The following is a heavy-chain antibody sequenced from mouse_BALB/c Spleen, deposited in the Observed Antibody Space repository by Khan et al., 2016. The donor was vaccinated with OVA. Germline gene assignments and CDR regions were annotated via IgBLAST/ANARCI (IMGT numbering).Heavy chain of an antibody. CDR3: TRETVVDIYWYFDV. V-gene: IGHV7-3*02. J-gene: IGHJ1*01. D-gene: IGHD1-1*01. CDR2: IRNKANGYTT. CDR1: EFTFTDYY. Sequence: EVELVESGGGLVQPGGSLRLSCATSEFTFTDYYMSWVRQPPGKALEWLGFIRNKANGYTTEYSASVKGRFTISRDNSQSVLYLQMNTLRAEDSATYYCTRETVVDIYWYFDVWGAGTTVTVSS.